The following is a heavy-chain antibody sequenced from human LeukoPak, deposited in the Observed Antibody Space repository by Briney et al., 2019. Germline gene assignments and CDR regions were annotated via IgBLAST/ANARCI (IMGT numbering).Heavy chain of an antibody. CDR3: ARRREQVSFISRRKDQSFDY. D-gene: IGHD1-14*01. CDR1: GGSISSSSYY. CDR2: IYFSGST. J-gene: IGHJ4*02. V-gene: IGHV4-39*01. Sequence: SETLSLTCTVSGGSISSSSYYWGWIRQPPGKGLEWVGSIYFSGSTYYNPSLKSRVTISVDTSKNQFSLKLSSVTAADTAVYYCARRREQVSFISRRKDQSFDYWGQGTLVTVSS.